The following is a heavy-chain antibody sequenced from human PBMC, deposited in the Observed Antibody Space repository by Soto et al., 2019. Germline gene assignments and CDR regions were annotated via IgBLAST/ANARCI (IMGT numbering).Heavy chain of an antibody. D-gene: IGHD4-17*01. CDR1: GGPISSSSYY. J-gene: IGHJ5*02. V-gene: IGHV4-39*01. CDR2: IYYSGST. Sequence: SETLSLTCTVSGGPISSSSYYWGWIRQPPGKGLEWIGSIYYSGSTYYNPSLKSRVTISVDTSKNQFSLKLSSVTAADTAVYYCARLGTTVVNGDDWFDPWGQGTLVTVSS. CDR3: ARLGTTVVNGDDWFDP.